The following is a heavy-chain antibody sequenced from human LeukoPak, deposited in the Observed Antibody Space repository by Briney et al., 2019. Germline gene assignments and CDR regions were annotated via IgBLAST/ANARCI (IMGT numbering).Heavy chain of an antibody. CDR3: AAVGSGSYYY. D-gene: IGHD1-26*01. CDR1: GYHFTIFD. CDR2: VNPNSGDT. V-gene: IGHV1-8*03. Sequence: GASVKVSCMASGYHFTIFDINWVRQASGQGLEWLGWVNPNSGDTGYAQKFQDRVTLSKNTSISTAYMELSSLRSDDTAVYYCAAVGSGSYYYWGQGTLVTVSS. J-gene: IGHJ4*02.